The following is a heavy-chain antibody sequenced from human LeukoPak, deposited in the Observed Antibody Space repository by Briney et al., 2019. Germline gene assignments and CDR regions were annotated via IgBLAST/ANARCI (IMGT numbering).Heavy chain of an antibody. V-gene: IGHV3-23*01. CDR1: GFTFSDYA. D-gene: IGHD3-10*01. J-gene: IGHJ6*02. Sequence: PGGSLRLSCASSGFTFSDYAMSWVRQAPGKGLEWVSTISNTCSDTYYVDAVKGRFTISRDNSENTLYLQMNDLRAEDTAIHYCAKVPYSDYGSGRPPFMDVWGQGTTVAVSS. CDR2: ISNTCSDT. CDR3: AKVPYSDYGSGRPPFMDV.